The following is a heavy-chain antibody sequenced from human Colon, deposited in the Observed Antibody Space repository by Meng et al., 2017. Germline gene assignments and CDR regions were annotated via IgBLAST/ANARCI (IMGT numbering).Heavy chain of an antibody. Sequence: QVQLVQSGAEVKKPWSSVRVSCKASGGIFSSYAISWVRQAPGQELEWMGGIVPMFGTPNYAQKFQGRVTIAADESTTTSFMELSSLRFEDTATYYCARDLESWGQGTLVTVSS. V-gene: IGHV1-69*01. CDR2: IVPMFGTP. J-gene: IGHJ5*02. CDR1: GGIFSSYA. D-gene: IGHD3-3*01. CDR3: ARDLES.